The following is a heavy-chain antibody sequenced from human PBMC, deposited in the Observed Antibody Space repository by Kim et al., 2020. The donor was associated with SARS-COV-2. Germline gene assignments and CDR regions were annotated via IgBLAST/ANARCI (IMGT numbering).Heavy chain of an antibody. V-gene: IGHV3-21*01. CDR3: ASLPEADMQYYYYYGMDV. CDR2: ISSSSSYI. CDR1: GFTFSSYS. D-gene: IGHD2-15*01. J-gene: IGHJ6*02. Sequence: GGSLRLSCAASGFTFSSYSMNWVRQAPGKGLEWVSSISSSSSYIYYADSVKSRFTISRDNAKNSLYLQMNSLRAEDTAVYYRASLPEADMQYYYYYGMDVWGQGTTVTVSS.